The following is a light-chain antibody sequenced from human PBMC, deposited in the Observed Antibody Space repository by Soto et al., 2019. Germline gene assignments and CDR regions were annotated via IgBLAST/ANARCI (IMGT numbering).Light chain of an antibody. CDR1: SSDVGGYNY. CDR2: DVS. V-gene: IGLV2-14*01. CDR3: SSYTSSSTV. J-gene: IGLJ3*02. Sequence: QSALTQPASVSGSPGQSITISCTGTSSDVGGYNYVSWYQQHPGKAPKLMIYDVSNRPSGVSNRFYGSKSGNTASLAISGLQAEDEADYSCSSYTSSSTVFGGGTQLTVL.